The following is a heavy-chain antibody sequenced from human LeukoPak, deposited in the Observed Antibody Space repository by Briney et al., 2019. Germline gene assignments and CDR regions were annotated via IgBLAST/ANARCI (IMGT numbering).Heavy chain of an antibody. CDR3: AKDQSSSPPSFDY. CDR1: GFTFSSYG. Sequence: GGSLRLSYAASGFTFSSYGMHWVRQAPGKGLEWVAFIRYDGSNKYYADSVKGRFTISRDNSKNTLYLQMNSLRAEDTAVYYCAKDQSSSPPSFDYWGQGTLVTVSS. D-gene: IGHD6-6*01. CDR2: IRYDGSNK. J-gene: IGHJ4*02. V-gene: IGHV3-30*02.